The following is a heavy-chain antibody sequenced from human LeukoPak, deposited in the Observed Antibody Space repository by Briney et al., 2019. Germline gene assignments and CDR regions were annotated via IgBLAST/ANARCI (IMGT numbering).Heavy chain of an antibody. V-gene: IGHV1-3*01. CDR1: GYTFTSYA. Sequence: GASVKVSCKASGYTFTSYAMHWVRQAPGQRLEWMGWLNAGNGNTKYSQKFQGRVTITRDTSASTAYMELSSLRSEDTAVYYCARYCSSTSCYLPDYYYYGMDVWGQGTTVTVSS. CDR3: ARYCSSTSCYLPDYYYYGMDV. D-gene: IGHD2-2*01. CDR2: LNAGNGNT. J-gene: IGHJ6*02.